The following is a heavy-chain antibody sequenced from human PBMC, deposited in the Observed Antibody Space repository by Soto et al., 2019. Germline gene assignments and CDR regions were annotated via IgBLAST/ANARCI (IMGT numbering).Heavy chain of an antibody. CDR3: EVVVPAAMPPPTDAFDI. CDR2: MNPNSGKK. V-gene: IGHV1-8*01. J-gene: IGHJ3*02. D-gene: IGHD2-2*01. CDR1: GYTFTSYD. Sequence: ASVKVSCKASGYTFTSYDINWVRQAPGQGLEGKGWMNPNSGKKGYAQKFQGRVTMTRNTSISIAYLELSSLRSEDTAVYYCEVVVPAAMPPPTDAFDIWGQGTMVTVSS.